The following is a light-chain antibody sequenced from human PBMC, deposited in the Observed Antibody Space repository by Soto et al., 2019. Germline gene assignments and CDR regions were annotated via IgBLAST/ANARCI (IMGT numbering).Light chain of an antibody. CDR2: EVS. CDR3: AAWDTSLHALI. Sequence: QSALTQPPSASGSPGQSVTISCTGTSSDVGGYNYVSWYQQHPGKAPKLMIYEVSKRPSGVPDRFSGSKSGNTASLTVSGLQAEDEADYYCAAWDTSLHALILGGGTKLTVL. CDR1: SSDVGGYNY. V-gene: IGLV2-8*01. J-gene: IGLJ2*01.